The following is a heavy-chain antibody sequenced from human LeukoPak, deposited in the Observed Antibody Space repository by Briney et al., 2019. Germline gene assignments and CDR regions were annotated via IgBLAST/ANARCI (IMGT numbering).Heavy chain of an antibody. V-gene: IGHV3-23*01. J-gene: IGHJ4*02. CDR3: AKRGVVIRVILVGFHKEEYYFES. CDR1: GITLSNYG. Sequence: PGGSLRLSCAVSGITLSNYGMSWVRQAPGKGLEWVAGISDSGGSTKYADSVKGRFTISRDSPKNTLFLQMNSLRAEDTAVYFCAKRGVVIRVILVGFHKEEYYFESWGQGALVTVSS. CDR2: ISDSGGST. D-gene: IGHD3/OR15-3a*01.